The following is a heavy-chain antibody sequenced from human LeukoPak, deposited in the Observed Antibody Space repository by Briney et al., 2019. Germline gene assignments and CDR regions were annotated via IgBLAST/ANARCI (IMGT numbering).Heavy chain of an antibody. CDR1: GYSFTSYW. J-gene: IGHJ4*02. D-gene: IGHD3-3*01. Sequence: PGESLKISCKGSGYSFTSYWIGWVRQMPGKGLEWMGIIYPGDSDTRYSPSFQGQVTISADKSISPAYLQWSSLKASDTAMYYCAXXXXXXTIFGAALGYWGQGTLVTVSS. CDR3: AXXXXXXTIFGAALGY. CDR2: IYPGDSDT. V-gene: IGHV5-51*01.